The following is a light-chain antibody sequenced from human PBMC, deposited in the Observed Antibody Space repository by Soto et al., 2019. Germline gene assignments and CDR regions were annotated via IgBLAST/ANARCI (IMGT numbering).Light chain of an antibody. CDR3: LHHYTFPLA. J-gene: IGKJ4*01. V-gene: IGKV1-17*03. CDR1: QGTNNY. Sequence: DIQMTQSPSAMSTSVGDRVTITCRASQGTNNYLVWFQQKPGRVPKRLISGASRLQPGVPSRFSGSGFGTEFTLTISSLQPEDFATYYCLHHYTFPLAFGGGTKVDIK. CDR2: GAS.